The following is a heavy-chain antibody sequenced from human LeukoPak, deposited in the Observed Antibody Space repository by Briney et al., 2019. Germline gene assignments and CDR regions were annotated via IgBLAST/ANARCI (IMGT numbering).Heavy chain of an antibody. CDR3: AKDGVGIVVVPAAIQYYYYYMDV. CDR2: IRYDRSNK. Sequence: PGGSLRLSCAASGFTFSSYGMHWVRQAPGQGLEWVAFIRYDRSNKYYADYMKGRFTISRDNSKITLYLQMNSLRAEDTAVYYCAKDGVGIVVVPAAIQYYYYYMDVWGKGTTVTVSS. D-gene: IGHD2-2*02. J-gene: IGHJ6*03. CDR1: GFTFSSYG. V-gene: IGHV3-30*02.